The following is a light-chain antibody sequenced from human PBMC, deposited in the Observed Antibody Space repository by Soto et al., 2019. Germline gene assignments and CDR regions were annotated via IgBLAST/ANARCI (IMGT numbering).Light chain of an antibody. CDR1: QSITSSY. J-gene: IGKJ2*01. CDR2: GAS. CDR3: QQYYSTPHT. Sequence: EIVLTQSPGTLSLSPGERATLSCRASQSITSSYLAWYQQKPGQAPRLLIYGASYRATGIPDRFSGSGSGTDFTLTISRLEPEDFAVYYCQQYYSTPHTFGQGTKLEIK. V-gene: IGKV3-20*01.